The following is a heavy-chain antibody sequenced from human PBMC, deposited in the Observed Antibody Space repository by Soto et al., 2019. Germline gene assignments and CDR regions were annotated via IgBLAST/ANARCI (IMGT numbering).Heavy chain of an antibody. J-gene: IGHJ6*02. V-gene: IGHV3-30-3*01. D-gene: IGHD2-8*01. CDR1: GFTFRSYA. Sequence: QVQLVESGGGVVQPGRSLRLSCAASGFTFRSYAMHWVRQAPGKGLEWVAVISYDGSNKYYADSVKGRFTISRDNSKNTLYLQMNSLRAEDTAVYYCARDPWSKVYYYGMDVWGQGTTVTVSS. CDR2: ISYDGSNK. CDR3: ARDPWSKVYYYGMDV.